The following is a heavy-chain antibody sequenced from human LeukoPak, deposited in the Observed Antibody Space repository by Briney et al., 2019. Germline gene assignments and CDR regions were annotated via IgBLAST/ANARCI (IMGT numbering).Heavy chain of an antibody. Sequence: PGGSLRLSCAASGFTFSSYGMSWVRQAPGKGLEWVSAISGSGGSTYYADSVKGRFTISRDNSKNMLYLQMGSLRAEDMAVYYCARIGYGSGSYGWFDFWGQGTLVTVSS. CDR2: ISGSGGST. D-gene: IGHD3-10*01. CDR3: ARIGYGSGSYGWFDF. V-gene: IGHV3-23*01. CDR1: GFTFSSYG. J-gene: IGHJ5*01.